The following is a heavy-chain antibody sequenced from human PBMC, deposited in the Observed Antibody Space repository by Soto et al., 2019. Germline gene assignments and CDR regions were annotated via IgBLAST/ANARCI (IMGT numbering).Heavy chain of an antibody. V-gene: IGHV4-59*01. CDR2: IYYSGST. J-gene: IGHJ4*02. CDR3: ARVLGDYYGSGSPSPFFDH. Sequence: SETLSLTCTVSGGSISSYYWSWIRQPPGKGLEWIGYIYYSGSTNYNPSLKSRVTISVDTSKNQFSLKLSSVTAADTAVYYCARVLGDYYGSGSPSPFFDHWGQGTQVTVSS. CDR1: GGSISSYY. D-gene: IGHD3-10*01.